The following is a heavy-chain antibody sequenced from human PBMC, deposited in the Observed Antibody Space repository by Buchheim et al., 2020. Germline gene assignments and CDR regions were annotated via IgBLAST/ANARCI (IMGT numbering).Heavy chain of an antibody. CDR3: ARSWVGSDYYDSSGSYGMDV. V-gene: IGHV1-3*01. CDR1: GYTFTSYA. D-gene: IGHD3-22*01. CDR2: INAGNGNT. Sequence: QVQLVQSGAEVKKPGASVKVSCKASGYTFTSYAMHWVRQAPGQRLEWMGWINAGNGNTKYSQKFQGRVTITRDTSASTAYMELSSLRSEDTAVYYCARSWVGSDYYDSSGSYGMDVWGQGTT. J-gene: IGHJ6*02.